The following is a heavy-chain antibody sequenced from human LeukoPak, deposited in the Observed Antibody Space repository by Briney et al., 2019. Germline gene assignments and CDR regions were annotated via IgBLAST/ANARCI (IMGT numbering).Heavy chain of an antibody. Sequence: PSGTLSLTCAVSGGSISSSNWWNWVRQPPGKGLEWIGEIYHSGNTHYKPSLRSRLTISVDKSKNQFSLSLSSVTAADTAVYYCATSVAKKFDYWGQGTLVTVSS. CDR2: IYHSGNT. CDR1: GGSISSSNW. J-gene: IGHJ4*02. CDR3: ATSVAKKFDY. V-gene: IGHV4-4*02. D-gene: IGHD5-12*01.